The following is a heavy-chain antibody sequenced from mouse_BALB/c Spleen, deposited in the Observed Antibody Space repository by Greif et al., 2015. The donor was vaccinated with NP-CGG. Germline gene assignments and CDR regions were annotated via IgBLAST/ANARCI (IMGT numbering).Heavy chain of an antibody. V-gene: IGHV1-54*01. J-gene: IGHJ2*01. CDR2: INPGSGGT. CDR3: ARTGSFDY. Sequence: QVQLQQSGAELVRPGTSVKVSCKASGYAFTNYLIEWVKQRPGQGLEWIGVINPGSGGTNYNEKFKGKATLTADKSSSTAYMQLSSLTSDDSAVYFCARTGSFDYWGQGTTLTVSS. D-gene: IGHD4-1*01. CDR1: GYAFTNYL.